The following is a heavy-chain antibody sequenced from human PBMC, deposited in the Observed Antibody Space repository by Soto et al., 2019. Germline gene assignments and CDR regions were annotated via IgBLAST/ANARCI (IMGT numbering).Heavy chain of an antibody. CDR3: TRGPTHGAFDI. Sequence: GESLKISCVASGFTFSSYSIVWVRQAPGKGLEWVSYIFTTGTTMYYADSVKGRFTVSRENSKNTVYLQINSLRPDETALYYCTRGPTHGAFDIWGQGTMVTVSS. V-gene: IGHV3-48*01. CDR2: IFTTGTTM. CDR1: GFTFSSYS. J-gene: IGHJ3*02.